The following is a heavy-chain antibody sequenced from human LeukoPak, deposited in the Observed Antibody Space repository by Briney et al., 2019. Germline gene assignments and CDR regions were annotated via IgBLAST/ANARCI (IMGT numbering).Heavy chain of an antibody. CDR3: AREESIGSYQFLHDF. Sequence: ASVKVSCKASGYTFTSYYIHWVRQAPGQGLEWMGWISPYNGNAKYLQKLQGRVTMTTDTSTSTAYMEVRSLRSDDTAVYYCAREESIGSYQFLHDFWGQGTLVTVSS. J-gene: IGHJ4*02. CDR1: GYTFTSYY. CDR2: ISPYNGNA. D-gene: IGHD1-26*01. V-gene: IGHV1-18*04.